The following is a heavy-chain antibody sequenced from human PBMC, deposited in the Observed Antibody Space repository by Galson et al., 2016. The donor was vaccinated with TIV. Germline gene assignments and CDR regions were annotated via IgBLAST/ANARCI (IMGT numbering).Heavy chain of an antibody. CDR2: ISGYNGNK. J-gene: IGHJ6*03. Sequence: SVKVSCKASGYTLSSYSISWVRQAPGQGLEWLGWISGYNGNKNYAQKFQGRVTMTTDTSTSTAYMELRSLGSDDTAVYYCARVPTKTFDFWSGYDNSFCMDVWGKGTTVIVSS. D-gene: IGHD3-3*01. CDR3: ARVPTKTFDFWSGYDNSFCMDV. CDR1: GYTLSSYS. V-gene: IGHV1-18*01.